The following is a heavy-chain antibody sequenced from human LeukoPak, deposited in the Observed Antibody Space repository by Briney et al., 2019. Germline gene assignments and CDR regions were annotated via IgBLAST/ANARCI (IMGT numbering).Heavy chain of an antibody. CDR1: GFTVSSNY. J-gene: IGHJ4*01. Sequence: GGSLRLSCAASGFTVSSNYMSWVRQAPGKGVEWVSVIYSGGSTFYADSVKGRFTISRDNAKNSLYLQLNSLRPEDTALYYCSTEPRSLLYWGHGTLVTVSS. CDR3: STEPRSLLY. CDR2: IYSGGST. V-gene: IGHV3-53*01. D-gene: IGHD4-17*01.